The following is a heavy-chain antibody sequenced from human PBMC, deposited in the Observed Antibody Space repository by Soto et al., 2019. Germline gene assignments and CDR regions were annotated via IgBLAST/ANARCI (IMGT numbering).Heavy chain of an antibody. J-gene: IGHJ4*02. CDR3: ATDVMRAYCLDY. CDR1: GYTFTSHY. V-gene: IGHV1-46*01. D-gene: IGHD2-8*01. CDR2: INPSGGST. Sequence: GASVKVSCKASGYTFTSHYIHWVRQAPGQGLEWMGIINPSGGSTIYAQRFQGRVTMTRDTSTTTVYMELSSLRSEDTAVYFCATDVMRAYCLDYWGQGTLVNVSS.